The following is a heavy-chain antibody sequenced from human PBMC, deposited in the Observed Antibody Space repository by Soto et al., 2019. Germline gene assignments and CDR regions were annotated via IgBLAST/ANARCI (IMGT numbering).Heavy chain of an antibody. D-gene: IGHD2-15*01. CDR2: IIPSNGKT. CDR1: GGTFSSYT. V-gene: IGHV1-3*01. Sequence: ASVKVSCKASGGTFSSYTISWVRQAPGQGLEWMGWIIPSNGKTKYSQKFQGRVTITKDTSATTAYMELSSLRSEDTAVYYCARDLGGWPDYWGQGTLVTVSS. CDR3: ARDLGGWPDY. J-gene: IGHJ4*02.